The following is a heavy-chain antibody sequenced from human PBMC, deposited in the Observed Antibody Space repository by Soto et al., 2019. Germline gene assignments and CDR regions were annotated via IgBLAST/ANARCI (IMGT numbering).Heavy chain of an antibody. V-gene: IGHV3-23*01. D-gene: IGHD2-21*02. CDR3: AKDAVYGDGLWLVAD. CDR2: ITGSGGTI. CDR1: GFSFSKYA. Sequence: DVQLLESGGGLVQPGGSLRLSWAASGFSFSKYAMIWVRQAPGKGQEWVAGITGSGGTIEYAASVKGRFTISRDNSKNTVYLQMNSLGAEDTAMYYCAKDAVYGDGLWLVADWGQGTLVTVS. J-gene: IGHJ4*02.